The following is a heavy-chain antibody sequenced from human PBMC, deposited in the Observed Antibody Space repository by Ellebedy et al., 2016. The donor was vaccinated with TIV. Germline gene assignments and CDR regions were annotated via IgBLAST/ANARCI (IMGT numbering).Heavy chain of an antibody. J-gene: IGHJ4*02. CDR2: IKYDGSIT. CDR3: ARDSEDAGPALDY. V-gene: IGHV3-74*01. CDR1: AFTFSRYW. D-gene: IGHD2-15*01. Sequence: PGGSLRLSCAASAFTFSRYWMYWVRQAPGKGLVWVSRIKYDGSITTYADSVKGRFTISRDNAKNTLYLQMNSLRAEDTALYCCARDSEDAGPALDYWGQGTLVTVSS.